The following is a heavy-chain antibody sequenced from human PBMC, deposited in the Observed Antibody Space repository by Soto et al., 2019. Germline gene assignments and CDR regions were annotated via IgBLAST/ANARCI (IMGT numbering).Heavy chain of an antibody. CDR1: GFTFSSYG. J-gene: IGHJ3*02. Sequence: QVQLVESGGGVVQPGRSLRLSCAASGFTFSSYGMHWVRQAPGKGLEWVAVISYDGSNKYYADSVKGRFTISRDNSKNTLYLQMNSLRAEDTAVYYCANDRGILWWSEVDAFDIWGQGTMVTVSS. CDR2: ISYDGSNK. D-gene: IGHD2-21*01. V-gene: IGHV3-30*18. CDR3: ANDRGILWWSEVDAFDI.